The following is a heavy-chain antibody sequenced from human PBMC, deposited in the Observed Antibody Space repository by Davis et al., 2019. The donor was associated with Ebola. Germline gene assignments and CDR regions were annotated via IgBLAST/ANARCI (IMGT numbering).Heavy chain of an antibody. CDR1: GFTVSSNY. CDR2: IYSGGST. Sequence: GESLKISCAASGFTVSSNYMSWVRQAPGKGLEWVSVIYSGGSTYYADSVKGRFTISRDNSKNTLYLQMNSLRAEDTAVYYCAKDRSSGWYGWFDPWGQGTLVTVSS. D-gene: IGHD6-19*01. V-gene: IGHV3-53*01. CDR3: AKDRSSGWYGWFDP. J-gene: IGHJ5*02.